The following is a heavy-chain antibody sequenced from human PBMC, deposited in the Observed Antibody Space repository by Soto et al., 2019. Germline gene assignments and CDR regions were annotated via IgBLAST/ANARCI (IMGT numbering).Heavy chain of an antibody. V-gene: IGHV5-51*01. CDR2: IYPGDSDT. Sequence: GESLKISCMGSGYKVSTWHNFTSYWIAWVRQMPGEGLEWMGIIYPGDSDTRYSPSFQGQVTISADKSISTAYLQWSSLKASDTAMYYCARAGYSYGSTHYYYYGMDVWGQGTTVTVSS. CDR3: ARAGYSYGSTHYYYYGMDV. J-gene: IGHJ6*02. D-gene: IGHD5-18*01. CDR1: GYKVSTWHNFTSYW.